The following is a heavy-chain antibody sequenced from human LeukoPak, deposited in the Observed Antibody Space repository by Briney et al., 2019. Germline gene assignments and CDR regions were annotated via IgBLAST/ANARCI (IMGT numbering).Heavy chain of an antibody. CDR2: ISYDGSNK. V-gene: IGHV3-30-3*01. D-gene: IGHD2-2*02. Sequence: PGGSLRLSCAASGFTFSSYAMHWVRQAPGKGLEWVAVISYDGSNKYYADSVKGRFTISRDNSKNTLYLQMNSLRAEDTAVYYCARVAPIVVVPAAIGVGGYYFDYWGQGTLVTVSS. J-gene: IGHJ4*02. CDR3: ARVAPIVVVPAAIGVGGYYFDY. CDR1: GFTFSSYA.